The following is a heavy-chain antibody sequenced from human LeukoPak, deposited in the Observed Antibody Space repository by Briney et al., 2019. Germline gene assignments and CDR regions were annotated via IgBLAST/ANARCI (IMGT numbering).Heavy chain of an antibody. J-gene: IGHJ6*03. V-gene: IGHV3-20*04. CDR3: ARESSSWYDYYYYMDV. CDR1: GFTFDDYG. CDR2: INWNGGST. D-gene: IGHD6-13*01. Sequence: GGSLRLSCAASGFTFDDYGMSWVRQAPGKGLEWVSGINWNGGSTGYADSVKGRFTISRDNAKNSLYLQMNSLRAEDTALYYCARESSSWYDYYYYMDVWGKGTTVTVSS.